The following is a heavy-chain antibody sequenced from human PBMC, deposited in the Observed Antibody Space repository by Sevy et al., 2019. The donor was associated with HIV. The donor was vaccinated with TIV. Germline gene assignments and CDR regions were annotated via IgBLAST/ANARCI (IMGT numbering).Heavy chain of an antibody. Sequence: GGSLRLSCAASGFTVSSNTMNWVRQAPGKGLEWVSSISSSTSYIYYADSVKGRFTLSRDNAKNSLYLQMNSLRVEETAVYYCARDVASTMGYYYGMDVWGQGTTVTVSS. V-gene: IGHV3-21*01. CDR1: GFTVSSNT. D-gene: IGHD5-12*01. CDR2: ISSSTSYI. J-gene: IGHJ6*02. CDR3: ARDVASTMGYYYGMDV.